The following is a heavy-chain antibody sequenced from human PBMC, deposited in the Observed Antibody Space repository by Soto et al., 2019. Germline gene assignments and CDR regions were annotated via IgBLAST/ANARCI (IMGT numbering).Heavy chain of an antibody. CDR3: ARGYSSSSAPDS. CDR2: ISTYNGKT. J-gene: IGHJ4*02. Sequence: GASVKVSCKASGYTFTSTGITWVRQAPGQGLEWMGWISTYNGKTNYAQKFQGRVTMTTDTSTSTAYMELRTLRSDDTAVYYCARGYSSSSAPDSWGQGTLVTVSS. CDR1: GYTFTSTG. V-gene: IGHV1-18*01. D-gene: IGHD6-6*01.